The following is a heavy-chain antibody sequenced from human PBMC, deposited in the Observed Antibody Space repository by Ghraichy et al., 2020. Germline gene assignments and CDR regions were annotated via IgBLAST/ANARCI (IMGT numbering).Heavy chain of an antibody. Sequence: GGSLRLSCAASGFTFSNAWMSWVRQAPGKGLEWVGRIKSKTDGGTTDYAAPVKGRFTISRDDSKNTLYLQMNSLKTEDTAVYYCTTDPAVTKGVHEFDYWGQGTLVTVSS. CDR1: GFTFSNAW. CDR2: IKSKTDGGTT. J-gene: IGHJ4*02. D-gene: IGHD4-17*01. CDR3: TTDPAVTKGVHEFDY. V-gene: IGHV3-15*01.